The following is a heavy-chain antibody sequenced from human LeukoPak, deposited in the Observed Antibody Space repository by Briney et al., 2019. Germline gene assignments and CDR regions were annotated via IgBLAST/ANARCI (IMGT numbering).Heavy chain of an antibody. CDR2: IKEDGSEK. J-gene: IGHJ4*02. V-gene: IGHV3-7*01. CDR3: ARDLSSGMPGGFDY. CDR1: GFTFSYYW. D-gene: IGHD3-22*01. Sequence: GGSLRLSCAASGFTFSYYWMSWVRQAPGKGLEWVANIKEDGSEKYYVDSVKGRFTISRDNAKNSLYLQMNSLRVEDTAVYFCARDLSSGMPGGFDYWGQGNLVTASS.